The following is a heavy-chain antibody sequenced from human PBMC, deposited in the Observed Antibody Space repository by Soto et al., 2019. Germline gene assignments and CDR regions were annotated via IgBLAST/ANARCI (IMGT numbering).Heavy chain of an antibody. CDR1: GFTFNSYG. CDR2: IRADGDTK. V-gene: IGHV3-33*01. Sequence: QVQLVESGGGVVQPGRSLRLSCAASGFTFNSYGMHWVRQAPGKGLEWLAVIRADGDTKFYADSVKGRIPISRDNSKNTLYLQMHSLRAADTAVYYCNVGRSWTVPQNNPWGQGTLVTASS. J-gene: IGHJ5*02. CDR3: NVGRSWTVPQNNP. D-gene: IGHD1-26*01.